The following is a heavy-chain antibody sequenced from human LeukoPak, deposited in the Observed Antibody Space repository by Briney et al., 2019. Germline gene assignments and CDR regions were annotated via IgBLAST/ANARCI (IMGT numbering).Heavy chain of an antibody. J-gene: IGHJ4*02. CDR3: ASLSGGVGARRLGY. CDR1: DDSLTTYY. Sequence: SETLSLTCTVSDDSLTTYYWNLIRQPPGKGLEWIGWIFHSGITNYNPSFKSRVTISLDASRNQFSLKLSSVTAADTAVYFCASLSGGVGARRLGYWGQGALVTVSS. D-gene: IGHD1-26*01. V-gene: IGHV4-59*08. CDR2: IFHSGIT.